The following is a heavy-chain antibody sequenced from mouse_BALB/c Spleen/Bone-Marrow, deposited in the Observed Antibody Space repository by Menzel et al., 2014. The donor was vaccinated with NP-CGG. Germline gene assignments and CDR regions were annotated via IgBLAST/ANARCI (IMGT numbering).Heavy chain of an antibody. D-gene: IGHD2-2*01. J-gene: IGHJ1*01. CDR3: ARGGYDGWYFDV. CDR1: GYSFTSYW. Sequence: VKLVESGAELVRPGASVKVPCKASGYSFTSYWMNWVKQNPGQGLEWIGMIHPSDSEIRLNQKFKDKATLTVDKPSSTAYMQVSSPTSEDSAVYHCARGGYDGWYFDVWGAGTTVTVSS. CDR2: IHPSDSEI. V-gene: IGHV1-74*01.